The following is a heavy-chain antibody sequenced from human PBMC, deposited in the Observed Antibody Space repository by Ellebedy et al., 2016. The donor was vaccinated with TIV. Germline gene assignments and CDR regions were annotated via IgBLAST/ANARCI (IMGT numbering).Heavy chain of an antibody. CDR1: GFTFKNAW. D-gene: IGHD1-26*01. CDR3: TLQKGSGNCYY. J-gene: IGHJ4*02. CDR2: IKSRKNGETV. Sequence: GESLKISXAASGFTFKNAWMHWFRQAPGKGLEWVARIKSRKNGETVDYAAPVKGRFTISRDDSKNTLYLQMNSLKTEDTAVYYCTLQKGSGNCYYWGQGTRVTVSS. V-gene: IGHV3-15*01.